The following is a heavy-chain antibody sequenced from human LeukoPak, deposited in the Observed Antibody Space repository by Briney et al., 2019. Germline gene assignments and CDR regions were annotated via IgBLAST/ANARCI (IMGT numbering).Heavy chain of an antibody. CDR3: ARPRQDYFDY. CDR1: GYSISSGYY. CDR2: IYYSGST. J-gene: IGHJ4*02. V-gene: IGHV4-38-2*02. Sequence: SETLSLTCTVSGYSISSGYYWGWIRQPPGKGLEWIGSIYYSGSTYYNPSLKSRVTISVDTSKNQFSLKLSSVTAADTAVYYCARPRQDYFDYWGQGTLVTVSS.